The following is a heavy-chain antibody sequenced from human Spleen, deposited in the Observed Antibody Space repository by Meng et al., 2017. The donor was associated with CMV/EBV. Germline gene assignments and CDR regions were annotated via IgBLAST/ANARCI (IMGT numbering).Heavy chain of an antibody. CDR2: ISGSGGST. CDR1: GFTFSSYA. CDR3: AKNLKYYYDSSGHDPSAW. J-gene: IGHJ4*02. V-gene: IGHV3-23*01. Sequence: GESLKISCAASGFTFSSYAMSWVRQAPGKGLEWVSAISGSGGSTYYADSVKGRFTISRDNSKNTLYLQMNSLRVEDTAVYYCAKNLKYYYDSSGHDPSAWWGQGTLVTVSS. D-gene: IGHD3-22*01.